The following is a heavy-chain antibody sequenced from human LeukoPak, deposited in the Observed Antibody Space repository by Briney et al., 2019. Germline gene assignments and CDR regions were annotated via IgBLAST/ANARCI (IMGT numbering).Heavy chain of an antibody. CDR2: ISSSGSTI. V-gene: IGHV3-48*03. Sequence: GGSLRLSCAASGFTFSSYEMNWVRQAPGKGLEWVSYISSSGSTIYYADSVKGRFTISRDNAKNSLYPQMNSLRAEDTAVYYCARDQVVRGVIILSEHYFDYWGQGTLVTVSS. CDR1: GFTFSSYE. J-gene: IGHJ4*02. D-gene: IGHD3-10*01. CDR3: ARDQVVRGVIILSEHYFDY.